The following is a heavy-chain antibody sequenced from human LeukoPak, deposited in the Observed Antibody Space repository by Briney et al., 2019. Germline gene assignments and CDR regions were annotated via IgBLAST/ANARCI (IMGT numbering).Heavy chain of an antibody. D-gene: IGHD2-15*01. CDR3: ARDKVEYCSGGSCYGEFGGFDY. CDR2: IYYSGST. Sequence: SETLSLTCTVSGGSISSSSYYWGWIRQPPGKGLEWIGSIYYSGSTYYNPSLKSRVTISVDTSKNQFSLKLSSVTAADTAVYYCARDKVEYCSGGSCYGEFGGFDYWGQGTLVTVSS. V-gene: IGHV4-39*07. CDR1: GGSISSSSYY. J-gene: IGHJ4*02.